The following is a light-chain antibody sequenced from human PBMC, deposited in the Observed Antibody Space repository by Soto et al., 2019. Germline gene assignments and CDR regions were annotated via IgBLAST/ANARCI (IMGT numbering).Light chain of an antibody. J-gene: IGKJ2*01. CDR3: MQATQAYT. CDR1: QSLVHSDGNTY. Sequence: DIVLTQTALSSPVTLGQPASISCRSSQSLVHSDGNTYLTWLQQRPGQPPRLLIYMISNRFSGVPDRFSGRGAGTDFTLKISRVEADDVGVYYCMQATQAYTFGQGTKLEIK. CDR2: MIS. V-gene: IGKV2-24*01.